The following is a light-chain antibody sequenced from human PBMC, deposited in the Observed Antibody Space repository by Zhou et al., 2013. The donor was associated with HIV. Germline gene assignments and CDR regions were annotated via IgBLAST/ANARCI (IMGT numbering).Light chain of an antibody. CDR3: QHRFNWPPENS. V-gene: IGKV3-11*01. CDR1: QSVSSSY. CDR2: DAS. Sequence: EIVLTQSPGTLSLSPGERATLSCRASQSVSSSYLAWYQQKPGQAPRLLIYDASNTASGIPARFSGSGFGTDFTLTISNLEPEDSAVYYCQHRFNWPPENSFGQGTKLEIK. J-gene: IGKJ2*03.